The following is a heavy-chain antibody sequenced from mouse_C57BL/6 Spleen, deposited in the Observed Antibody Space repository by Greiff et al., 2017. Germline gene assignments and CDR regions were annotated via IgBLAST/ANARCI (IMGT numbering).Heavy chain of an antibody. CDR3: ASAYYDYDGENYYAMDS. D-gene: IGHD2-4*01. J-gene: IGHJ4*01. CDR2: IYPGSGST. Sequence: QVQLQQPGAELVKPGASVKMSCKASGYTFTSYWITWVKQRPGQGLEWIGDIYPGSGSTNYNEKFKSKATLTVDTSSSTAYMQLSSLTSEDSAVYCCASAYYDYDGENYYAMDSWGQGTSVAVSS. V-gene: IGHV1-55*01. CDR1: GYTFTSYW.